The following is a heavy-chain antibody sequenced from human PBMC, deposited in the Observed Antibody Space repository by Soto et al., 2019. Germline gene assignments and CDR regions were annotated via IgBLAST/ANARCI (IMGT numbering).Heavy chain of an antibody. J-gene: IGHJ4*02. V-gene: IGHV3-21*01. CDR3: ATDQPGYSYGYGLGY. CDR2: ISSSSSYI. Sequence: EVQLVESGGGLVKPGGSLRLSCAASGFTFSSYSMNWVRQAPGKGLEWVSSISSSSSYIYYADSVKGRFTISRDNAKNSLYLQRNSLRAEDTAVYYCATDQPGYSYGYGLGYWGQGTLVTLSS. CDR1: GFTFSSYS. D-gene: IGHD5-18*01.